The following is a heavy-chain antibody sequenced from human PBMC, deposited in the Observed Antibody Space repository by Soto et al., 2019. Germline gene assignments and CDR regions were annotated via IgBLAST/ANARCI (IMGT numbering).Heavy chain of an antibody. Sequence: EVQLVESGGGLIQPGGSLRLSSTASGFSVSNKYMTWVRQAPAKGPEWVSVIYSDGSTNYADSVKGRFTISRDNYKNTLYLQMISLRAEDTAVYYCARVEIWGQGTLVTVSS. V-gene: IGHV3-53*01. D-gene: IGHD3-3*01. CDR2: IYSDGST. CDR1: GFSVSNKY. CDR3: ARVEI. J-gene: IGHJ1*01.